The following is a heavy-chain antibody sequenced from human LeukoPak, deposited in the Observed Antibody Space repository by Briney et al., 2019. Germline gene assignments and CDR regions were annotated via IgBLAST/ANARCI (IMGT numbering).Heavy chain of an antibody. CDR3: AKDRLRQYYYDSSGYSPY. CDR2: ISGSGGST. Sequence: GGSLRLSCAASGFTFSSYGMSWVRQAPGKGLEWVSAISGSGGSTYYADSVKGRFTISRDNSKNTLYLQMNSLRAEDTAVYYCAKDRLRQYYYDSSGYSPYWGQGTLVTVSS. J-gene: IGHJ4*02. CDR1: GFTFSSYG. V-gene: IGHV3-23*01. D-gene: IGHD3-22*01.